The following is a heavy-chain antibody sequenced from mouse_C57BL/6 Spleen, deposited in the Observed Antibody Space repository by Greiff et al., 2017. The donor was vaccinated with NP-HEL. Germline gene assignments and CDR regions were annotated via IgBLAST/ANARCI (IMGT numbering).Heavy chain of an antibody. CDR1: GYTFTEYT. CDR3: ARHEGAYYGSRGAWFAY. V-gene: IGHV1-62-2*01. J-gene: IGHJ3*01. Sequence: VQLQQSGAELVKPGASVKLSCKASGYTFTEYTIHWVKQRSGQGLEWIGWFYPGSGSIKYNEKFKDKATLTADKSSSTVYMELSRLTSEDSAVYFCARHEGAYYGSRGAWFAYWGQGTLVTVSA. CDR2: FYPGSGSI. D-gene: IGHD1-1*01.